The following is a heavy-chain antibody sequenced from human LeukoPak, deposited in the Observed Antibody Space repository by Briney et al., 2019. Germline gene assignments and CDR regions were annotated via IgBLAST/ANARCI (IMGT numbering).Heavy chain of an antibody. CDR1: GFAFSTYA. D-gene: IGHD1-26*01. J-gene: IGHJ4*02. CDR3: AKDRAYSFDY. V-gene: IGHV3-23*01. Sequence: GGSLGLSCAASGFAFSTYAMSWVRQAPGKGLEWVSATSASGVSTYYADSVKGRFTISRDNSKNTLYLQMNSLRAEDTAVYYCAKDRAYSFDYWGQGTLVTVSS. CDR2: TSASGVST.